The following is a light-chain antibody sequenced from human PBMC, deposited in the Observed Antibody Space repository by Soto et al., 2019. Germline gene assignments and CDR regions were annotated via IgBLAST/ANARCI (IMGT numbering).Light chain of an antibody. V-gene: IGKV1-39*01. CDR3: QQSHRTPRT. CDR2: LSS. CDR1: ENIDYY. J-gene: IGKJ1*01. Sequence: DIQMTQSPSSLSASVGDTVTITCRTSENIDYYLNWYQQKPGKAPKLLVSLSSTLQSGVPSRFTDSGSGTDFTLTIGGLQPEDFATYYCQQSHRTPRTFGPGTKLEIQ.